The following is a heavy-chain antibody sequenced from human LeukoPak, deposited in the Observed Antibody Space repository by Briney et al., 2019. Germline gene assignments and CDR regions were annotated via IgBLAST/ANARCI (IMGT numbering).Heavy chain of an antibody. CDR1: GFSVSNNY. J-gene: IGHJ5*02. CDR3: TATFYGVDP. CDR2: IKSKTDGGTT. V-gene: IGHV3-15*01. D-gene: IGHD2/OR15-2a*01. Sequence: PGGSLRLSCVASGFSVSNNYMSWVRQAPGKGLEWVGRIKSKTDGGTTDYAAPVKGRFTISRDDSKNTLYLQMNSLKTEDTAVYYCTATFYGVDPWGQGTLVTVSS.